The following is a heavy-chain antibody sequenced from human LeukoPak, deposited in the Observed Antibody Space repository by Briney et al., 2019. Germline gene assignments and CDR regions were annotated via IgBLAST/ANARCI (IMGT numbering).Heavy chain of an antibody. D-gene: IGHD3-10*01. CDR2: ISGSGGSI. Sequence: GGSLRLSCAGSGFTFSTYGMTWVRQAPGKGLEWVSAISGSGGSIYYADSVKGRFTISRDNSKNTLFLQMNSLRAEDTVVYYCAKDRGWFGGSLANFDDWGQGTLVTVSS. CDR1: GFTFSTYG. CDR3: AKDRGWFGGSLANFDD. V-gene: IGHV3-23*01. J-gene: IGHJ4*02.